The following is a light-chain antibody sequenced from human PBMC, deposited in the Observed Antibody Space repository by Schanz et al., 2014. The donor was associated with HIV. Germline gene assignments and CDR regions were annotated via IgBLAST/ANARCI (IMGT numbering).Light chain of an antibody. Sequence: DIQMTPSPSSLSASVGDRVTITCQASQDISLYLNWYQHKPGKAPKLLIYDASTLETGVPSRFSGSGSGTEYTFIINTLQPEDIATYYCQQYESLPVTFGGGTKVEIK. CDR1: QDISLY. V-gene: IGKV1-33*01. J-gene: IGKJ4*01. CDR2: DAS. CDR3: QQYESLPVT.